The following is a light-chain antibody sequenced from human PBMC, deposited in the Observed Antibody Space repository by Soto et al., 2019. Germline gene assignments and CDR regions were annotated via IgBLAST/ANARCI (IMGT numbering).Light chain of an antibody. J-gene: IGKJ1*01. CDR2: DAS. CDR1: QSISSW. Sequence: EIQITQSASTLSASVGDRVTITCRASQSISSWLAWYQQKPGKAPKLLIYDASSLESGVPSRFSGSGSGTEFTLTISSLQPDDFATYYCQQYNSLFGQGTKVDIK. CDR3: QQYNSL. V-gene: IGKV1-5*01.